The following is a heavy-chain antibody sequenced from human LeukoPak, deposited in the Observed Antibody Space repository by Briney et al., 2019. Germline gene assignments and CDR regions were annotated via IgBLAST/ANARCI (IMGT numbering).Heavy chain of an antibody. CDR1: GFTFSSYG. V-gene: IGHV3-30*18. J-gene: IGHJ4*02. CDR3: AKDFPRSGGSCYSSGFDY. CDR2: ISYDGSNK. Sequence: GGSLRLSCAASGFTFSSYGMHWVRQAPGKGLEWVAVISYDGSNKYYADSVKGRFTISRDNSKNTLYLQMNSLRAEDTAVYYCAKDFPRSGGSCYSSGFDYWGQGTLVTVSS. D-gene: IGHD2-15*01.